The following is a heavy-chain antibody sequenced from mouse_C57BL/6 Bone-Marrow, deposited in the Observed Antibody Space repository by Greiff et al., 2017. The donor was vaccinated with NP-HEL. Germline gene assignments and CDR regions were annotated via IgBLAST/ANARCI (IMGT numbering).Heavy chain of an antibody. CDR3: ARWAIKGWFAY. D-gene: IGHD2-4*01. Sequence: QVQLKQSEPELVKPGASVKISCKASGYAFSSSWIEWVKQRPGHGLEWIGEILPGSGSTNYNEKFKGKATFTADTSSNTAYMQLSSLTTEDSAIYYCARWAIKGWFAYWGQGTLVTVSA. V-gene: IGHV1-9*01. CDR1: GYAFSSSW. J-gene: IGHJ3*01. CDR2: ILPGSGST.